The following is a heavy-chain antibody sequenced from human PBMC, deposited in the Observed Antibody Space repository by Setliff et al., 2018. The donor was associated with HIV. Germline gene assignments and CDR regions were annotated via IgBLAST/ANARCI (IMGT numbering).Heavy chain of an antibody. CDR3: ARHLRWELPYYFDY. CDR2: IYYSGSA. D-gene: IGHD1-26*01. V-gene: IGHV4-39*01. CDR1: GGSISSSNYY. Sequence: SETLSLTCTVSGGSISSSNYYWGWIRQPPGKGLEWIGNIYYSGSAYYNPSLKSRVTISVDTSKNQFSLKLSSVTAADTAVYYCARHLRWELPYYFDYWGQGTLVTVSS. J-gene: IGHJ4*02.